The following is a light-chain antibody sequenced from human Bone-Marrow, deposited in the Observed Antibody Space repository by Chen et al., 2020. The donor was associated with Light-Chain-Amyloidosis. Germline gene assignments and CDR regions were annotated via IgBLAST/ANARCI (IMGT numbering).Light chain of an antibody. CDR2: EVT. Sequence: QSALTQPASVSGSPGQSITISCTGTSSDVGGDNHVSWYQQHPDKAPKLMIYEVTNRPSWVPDRFSGSKSDNTASLTSSGLQTEDEADYFCSPYTMTNTRVFGSGTRVTVL. V-gene: IGLV2-14*01. CDR3: SPYTMTNTRV. CDR1: SSDVGGDNH. J-gene: IGLJ1*01.